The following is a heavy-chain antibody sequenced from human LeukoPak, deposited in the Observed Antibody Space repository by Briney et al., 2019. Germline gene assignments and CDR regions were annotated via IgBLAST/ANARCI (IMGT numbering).Heavy chain of an antibody. CDR3: ARDRNYGSGSPSDY. D-gene: IGHD3-10*01. CDR1: GGSISSYY. CDR2: IYYSGST. J-gene: IGHJ4*02. Sequence: KPSETLSLTCTVSGGSISSYYWSWIRQPPGKGLEWIGYIYYSGSTYYNPSLKSRVTISVDTSKNQFSLKLSSVTAADTAVYYCARDRNYGSGSPSDYWGQGTLVTVSS. V-gene: IGHV4-59*12.